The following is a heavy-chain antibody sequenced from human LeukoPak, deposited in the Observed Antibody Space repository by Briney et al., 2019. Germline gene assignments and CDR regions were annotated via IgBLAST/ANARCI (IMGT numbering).Heavy chain of an antibody. CDR1: GESFSGYY. CDR3: ASSSSGYSYGAHY. J-gene: IGHJ4*02. CDR2: INHSGST. V-gene: IGHV4-34*01. Sequence: SETLSLTCAVYGESFSGYYWSWIRQPPGKGLEWIGEINHSGSTNYNPSLKSRVTISVDTSKNQFSLKLSSVTAADTAVYYCASSSSGYSYGAHYWGQGTLVTVSS. D-gene: IGHD5-18*01.